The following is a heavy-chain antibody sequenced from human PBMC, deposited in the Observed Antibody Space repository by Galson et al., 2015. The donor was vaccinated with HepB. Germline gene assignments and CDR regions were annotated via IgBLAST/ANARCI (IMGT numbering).Heavy chain of an antibody. CDR1: GDSVSSNIAG. V-gene: IGHV6-1*01. CDR2: IFYRSKWNL. J-gene: IGHJ4*02. Sequence: CAISGDSVSSNIAGWSWIRQSPSRGLEWLGRIFYRSKWNLDYAPSVKSRITINPDTFKNQFSLELKSVTPEDTAIYYCARGGLVRGALQVATTSFDYWGQGSLVTASS. CDR3: ARGGLVRGALQVATTSFDY. D-gene: IGHD5-12*01.